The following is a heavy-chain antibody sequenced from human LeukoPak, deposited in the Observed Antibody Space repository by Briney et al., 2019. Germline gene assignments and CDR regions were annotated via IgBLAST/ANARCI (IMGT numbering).Heavy chain of an antibody. CDR1: GFVFKDYT. D-gene: IGHD3-3*01. J-gene: IGHJ5*02. CDR2: ISWDGDST. CDR3: ARGATDITRWFDP. V-gene: IGHV3-43*01. Sequence: GGSLRLSCAASGFVFKDYTMHWVRQTPGKGLEWVSLISWDGDSTDYADSVKGRFTISRDNAKNSLYLQMNGLRAEDMAAYYCARGATDITRWFDPWGQGTLVIVSS.